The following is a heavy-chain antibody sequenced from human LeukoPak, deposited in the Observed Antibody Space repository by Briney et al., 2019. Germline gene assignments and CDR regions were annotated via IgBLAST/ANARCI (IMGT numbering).Heavy chain of an antibody. D-gene: IGHD3-22*01. CDR3: AKDPTTYYDSSGYGRYNWFDP. J-gene: IGHJ5*02. V-gene: IGHV3-23*01. Sequence: GGSLRLSCAASGFTFSSYAMSWVRQAPGKGLEWVSAISGSGGSTYYADSVKGRFTISRDNSKNPQYLQMNSLRAEDTAVYYCAKDPTTYYDSSGYGRYNWFDPWGQGTLVTVSS. CDR2: ISGSGGST. CDR1: GFTFSSYA.